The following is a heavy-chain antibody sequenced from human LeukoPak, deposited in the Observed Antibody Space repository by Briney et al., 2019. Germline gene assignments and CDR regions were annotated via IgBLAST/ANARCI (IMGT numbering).Heavy chain of an antibody. CDR1: GFTFSSYS. Sequence: GGSLRLSCAASGFTFSSYSMNWVRQAPGKGLEWVSSISSSSSYIYYADSLKGRFTISRDNAKNSLYLQMNSLRAEDTAVYYCARDQDYYDSSGYYFGAFDIWGQGTMVTVSS. V-gene: IGHV3-21*01. CDR2: ISSSSSYI. CDR3: ARDQDYYDSSGYYFGAFDI. D-gene: IGHD3-22*01. J-gene: IGHJ3*02.